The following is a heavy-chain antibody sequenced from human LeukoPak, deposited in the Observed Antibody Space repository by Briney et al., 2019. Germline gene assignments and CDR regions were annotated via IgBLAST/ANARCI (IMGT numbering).Heavy chain of an antibody. CDR3: ARGVRGAYCGGDCYPFDY. Sequence: SETLSLTCAVYGGSFSGYYWSWIRQPPGKGLEWIGEINHSGSTNYNPSLKSRVTISVDTSKNQFFLKLSSVTAADTAVYYCARGVRGAYCGGDCYPFDYWGQGTLVTVSS. CDR2: INHSGST. J-gene: IGHJ4*02. V-gene: IGHV4-34*01. CDR1: GGSFSGYY. D-gene: IGHD2-21*02.